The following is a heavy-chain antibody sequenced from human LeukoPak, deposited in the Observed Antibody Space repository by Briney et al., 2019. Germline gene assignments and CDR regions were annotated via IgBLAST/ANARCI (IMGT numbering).Heavy chain of an antibody. CDR2: ISGSGGST. CDR1: GFTFSSYA. V-gene: IGHV3-23*01. Sequence: GGSLRLSCAASGFTFSSYAMSWVRQAPGKGLEWVSAISGSGGSTHYADSVKGRFTISRDNSENTLYLQMNSLRAEDTAVYYCAKDRQRFAAAGTTFDYWGQGTLVTVSS. D-gene: IGHD6-13*01. CDR3: AKDRQRFAAAGTTFDY. J-gene: IGHJ4*02.